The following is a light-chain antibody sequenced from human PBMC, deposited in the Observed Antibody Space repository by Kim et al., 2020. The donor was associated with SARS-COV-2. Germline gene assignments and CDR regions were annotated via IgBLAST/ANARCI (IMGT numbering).Light chain of an antibody. Sequence: QSALTQPASVSGSPGQSITISCTGTSSDVGGYNYVSWYQQHPGNAPKLMIYDVSKRPSGVSNRFSGSKSGNTASLTISGLQAEDEADYYCSSYTSSSTYWVFGGGTQLTVL. V-gene: IGLV2-14*01. CDR2: DVS. CDR1: SSDVGGYNY. CDR3: SSYTSSSTYWV. J-gene: IGLJ3*02.